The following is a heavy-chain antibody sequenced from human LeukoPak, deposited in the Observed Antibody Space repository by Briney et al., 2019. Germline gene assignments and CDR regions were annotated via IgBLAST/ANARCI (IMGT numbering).Heavy chain of an antibody. D-gene: IGHD6-13*01. V-gene: IGHV1-2*02. CDR1: GYNFTGYY. J-gene: IGHJ6*02. CDR2: INPNSGGA. CDR3: ARETGSEGIDISSSWYPYYYYGMDV. Sequence: GASVKVSCKASGYNFTGYYMHWVRQAPGQGLEWMGWINPNSGGANYAQKLQGRVTMTTDTSTSTAYMELRSLRSDDTAVYYCARETGSEGIDISSSWYPYYYYGMDVWGQGTTVTVSS.